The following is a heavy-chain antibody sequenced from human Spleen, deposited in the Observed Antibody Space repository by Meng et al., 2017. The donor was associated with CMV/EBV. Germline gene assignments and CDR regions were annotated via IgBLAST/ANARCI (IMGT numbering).Heavy chain of an antibody. D-gene: IGHD3-10*01. V-gene: IGHV1-69*05. CDR3: ARAIGSGLSFDY. J-gene: IGHJ4*02. CDR1: GGTFSSYA. CDR2: TIPIFGTA. Sequence: CKASGGTFSSYAISWVRQAPGQGLEWMGGTIPIFGTANYAQKFQGRVTITTDESTSTAYMELSSLRSEDTAVYYCARAIGSGLSFDYWGQGTLVTVSS.